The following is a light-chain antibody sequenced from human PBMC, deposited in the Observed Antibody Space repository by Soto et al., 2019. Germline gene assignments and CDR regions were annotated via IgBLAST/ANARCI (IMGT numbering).Light chain of an antibody. CDR1: GSNIGAGYD. Sequence: QSVLTQPPSVSGAQGQRVTISCTGSGSNIGAGYDVHWYQQLPGTAPKVLIYGNINRPSGVPDRFSGSKSGTSASLAITGLQAEDEADYYCQSYDSSLSGFVVFGGGTKLTVL. CDR3: QSYDSSLSGFVV. J-gene: IGLJ2*01. V-gene: IGLV1-40*01. CDR2: GNI.